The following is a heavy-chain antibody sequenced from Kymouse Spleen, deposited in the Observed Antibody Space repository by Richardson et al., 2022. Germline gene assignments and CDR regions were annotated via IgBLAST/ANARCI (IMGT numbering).Heavy chain of an antibody. Sequence: QVQLQQWGAGLLKPSETLSLTCAVYGGSFSGYYWSWIRQPPGKGLEWIGEINHSGSTNYNPSLKSRVTISVDTSKNQFSLKLSSVTAADTAVYYCARDRV*QQLVRNYWGQGTLVTVSS. CDR3: ARDRV*QQLVRNY. V-gene: IGHV4-34*01. CDR1: GGSFSGYY. J-gene: IGHJ4*02. CDR2: INHSGST. D-gene: IGHD6-13*01.